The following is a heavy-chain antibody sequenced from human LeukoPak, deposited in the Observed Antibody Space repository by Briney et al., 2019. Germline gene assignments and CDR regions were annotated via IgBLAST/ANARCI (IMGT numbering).Heavy chain of an antibody. Sequence: SETLSLTCTVSGGSISSYYWTWIRQPPGKGLEWIGYIYYGGSTHFNPSLKSRVTMSVDTSTNQFSLKLPSVTAADTAMYFCARDSRSRKSYGLDSWGLGTLVTVSS. CDR3: ARDSRSRKSYGLDS. J-gene: IGHJ4*02. D-gene: IGHD5-18*01. V-gene: IGHV4-59*01. CDR2: IYYGGST. CDR1: GGSISSYY.